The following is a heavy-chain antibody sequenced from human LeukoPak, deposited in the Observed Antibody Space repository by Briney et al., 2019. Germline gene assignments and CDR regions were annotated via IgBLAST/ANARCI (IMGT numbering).Heavy chain of an antibody. J-gene: IGHJ4*02. D-gene: IGHD5-18*01. CDR2: IYYSGST. Sequence: SETLSLTCTVSGGSISSGDYYWSWIRQPPGKGLEWIGYIYYSGSTYHNPSLKSRVTISVDTSKNQFSLKLSSVTAADTAVYYCAREMGRDTSFDYWGQGTLVTVSS. CDR3: AREMGRDTSFDY. V-gene: IGHV4-30-4*01. CDR1: GGSISSGDYY.